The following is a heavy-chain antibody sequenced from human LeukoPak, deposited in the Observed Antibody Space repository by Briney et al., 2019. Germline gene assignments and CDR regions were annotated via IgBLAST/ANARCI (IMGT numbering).Heavy chain of an antibody. CDR1: GFSSNY. CDR2: IYSGDST. CDR3: ARDLWDATGY. D-gene: IGHD3-3*01. J-gene: IGHJ4*02. Sequence: GGSLRLSCAASGFSSNYMSWVRQAPGKGLEWVSVIYSGDSTYYADSVEGRFTISRDISKNTLYLQMNSLRPEDTAVYHCARDLWDATGYWGQGTLVTVSS. V-gene: IGHV3-66*02.